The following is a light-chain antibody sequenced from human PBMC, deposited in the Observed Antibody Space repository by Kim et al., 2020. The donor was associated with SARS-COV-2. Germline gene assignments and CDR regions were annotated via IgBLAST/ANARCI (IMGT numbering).Light chain of an antibody. CDR3: CSYATSRSYV. CDR1: SRDVGAYNY. J-gene: IGLJ1*01. CDR2: DVS. Sequence: GQSITISGTGTSRDVGAYNYVSWYQLHPGKAPELMVFDVSEQPSGISNRFSGSKSGNTASLTITGLQAEDEADYYCCSYATSRSYVFGTGTKVTVL. V-gene: IGLV2-14*04.